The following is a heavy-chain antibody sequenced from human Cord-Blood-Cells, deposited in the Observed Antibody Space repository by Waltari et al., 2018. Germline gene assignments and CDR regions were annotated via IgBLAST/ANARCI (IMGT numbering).Heavy chain of an antibody. D-gene: IGHD6-6*01. CDR1: GYSISSGYY. Sequence: QVQLQESGPGLVKPSATLSLTCAVPGYSISSGYYWVWIRQPPGKGLEWIGSIYHSGSTYYNPSLKSRVTISVDTSKNQFSLKLSSVTAADTAVYYCARDTAARDAFDIWGQGTMVTVSS. CDR3: ARDTAARDAFDI. CDR2: IYHSGST. J-gene: IGHJ3*02. V-gene: IGHV4-38-2*02.